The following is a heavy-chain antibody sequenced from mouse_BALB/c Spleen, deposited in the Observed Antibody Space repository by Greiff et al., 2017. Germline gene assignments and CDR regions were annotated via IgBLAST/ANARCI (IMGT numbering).Heavy chain of an antibody. CDR1: GFTFSSYA. V-gene: IGHV5-9-3*01. D-gene: IGHD2-2*01. CDR3: ARRALYYGYDGGNFDY. Sequence: EVKVVESGGGLVKPGGSLKLSCAASGFTFSSYAMSWVRQTPEKRLEWVATISSGGSYTYYPDSVKGRFTISRDNAKNTLYLQMSSLRSEDTAMYYCARRALYYGYDGGNFDYWGQGTTLTVSS. J-gene: IGHJ2*01. CDR2: ISSGGSYT.